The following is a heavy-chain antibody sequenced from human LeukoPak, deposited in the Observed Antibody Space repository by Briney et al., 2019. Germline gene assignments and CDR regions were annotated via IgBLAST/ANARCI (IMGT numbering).Heavy chain of an antibody. V-gene: IGHV3-74*01. CDR2: INSDGSST. J-gene: IGHJ6*02. Sequence: GGSLRLSCAGSGFTFSNYWMHWVRQAPGKGLVWVSRINSDGSSTSYADSVKGRFTISRDNAKNSLYLQMNSLRAEDTAVYYCARSRSGLFYYGMDVWGQGTTVTVSS. CDR1: GFTFSNYW. CDR3: ARSRSGLFYYGMDV.